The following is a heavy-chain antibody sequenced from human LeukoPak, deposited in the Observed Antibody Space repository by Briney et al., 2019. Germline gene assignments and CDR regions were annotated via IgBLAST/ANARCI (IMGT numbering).Heavy chain of an antibody. D-gene: IGHD5-12*01. CDR1: GFTFSTYG. Sequence: PGGSLRLSCAASGFTFSTYGMHWVRQAPGKGLEWVAVISYDGSNKYYADSVKGRFTISRDNSKNTLYLQMNSLRAEDTAVYYCARVAYPIIPAEYFQHWGQGTLVTVSS. V-gene: IGHV3-30*03. CDR3: ARVAYPIIPAEYFQH. J-gene: IGHJ1*01. CDR2: ISYDGSNK.